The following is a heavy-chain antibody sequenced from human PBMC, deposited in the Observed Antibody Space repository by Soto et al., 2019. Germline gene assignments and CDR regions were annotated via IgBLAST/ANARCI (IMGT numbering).Heavy chain of an antibody. CDR3: ARVREGYFDWFRVLDY. Sequence: QVQLVQSGAEVKKPGSSVKVSCKASGGTFSSYAISWVRQAPGQGLEWMGGIIPIFGTANYAQKFQGRVRITWAEPTTXADMERSSLRSEDTAVYYCARVREGYFDWFRVLDYWGQGTLVTVSS. D-gene: IGHD3-9*01. J-gene: IGHJ4*02. V-gene: IGHV1-69*05. CDR2: IIPIFGTA. CDR1: GGTFSSYA.